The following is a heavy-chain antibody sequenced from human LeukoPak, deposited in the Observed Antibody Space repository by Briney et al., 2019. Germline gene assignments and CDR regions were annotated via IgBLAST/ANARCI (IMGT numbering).Heavy chain of an antibody. CDR2: IYYSGST. V-gene: IGHV4-39*07. D-gene: IGHD1-26*01. J-gene: IGHJ6*03. CDR1: GGSISSYY. CDR3: ATVSGSYYYYYYMDV. Sequence: NSSETLSLTCTVSGGSISSYYWSWIRQPPGKGLEWIGSIYYSGSTYYNPSLKSRVTISVDTSKNQFSLKLSSVTAADTAVYYCATVSGSYYYYYYMDVWGKGTTVTVSS.